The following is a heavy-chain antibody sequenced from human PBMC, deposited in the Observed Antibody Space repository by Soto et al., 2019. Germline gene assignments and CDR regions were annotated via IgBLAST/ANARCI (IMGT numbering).Heavy chain of an antibody. CDR3: QAEDGIRDTVPVSAFLLNRSSDL. Sequence: VKGLEWVAVICEDGGNKYYADSVKGRFTISRDNSKNTLYLQISSLRAEDTAVFFFQAEDGIRDTVPVSAFLLNRSSDL. V-gene: IGHV3-33*01. D-gene: IGHD2-15*01. CDR2: ICEDGGNK. J-gene: IGHJ2*01.